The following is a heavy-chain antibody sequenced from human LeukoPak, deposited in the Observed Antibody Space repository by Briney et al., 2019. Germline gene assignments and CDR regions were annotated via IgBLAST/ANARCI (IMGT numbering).Heavy chain of an antibody. CDR2: INHSGST. V-gene: IGHV4-34*01. J-gene: IGHJ6*03. Sequence: SETLSLTCAVYGGSFSGYYWSWIRQPPGKGLEWIGEINHSGSTNYNPSLKSRVTISVDTSKNQFSLKLSSVTAADTAVYYCARGLYDIFYYDMDVWGKGTTVTVSS. D-gene: IGHD3-22*01. CDR3: ARGLYDIFYYDMDV. CDR1: GGSFSGYY.